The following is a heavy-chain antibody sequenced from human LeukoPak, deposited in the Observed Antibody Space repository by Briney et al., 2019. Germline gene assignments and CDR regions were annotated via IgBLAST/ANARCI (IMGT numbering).Heavy chain of an antibody. D-gene: IGHD3-10*01. CDR1: GYTFTGYY. V-gene: IGHV1-2*02. J-gene: IGHJ5*02. CDR2: INPNSGDT. CDR3: ARVHYYGSGSYQNWLDP. Sequence: ASVTVSCKASGYTFTGYYMHWVRQAPGQGLEWMGWINPNSGDTNYAQKFQGRVTMTRDTSIATAYMELSRLRSDDTAVYYCARVHYYGSGSYQNWLDPWGQGTLVTVSS.